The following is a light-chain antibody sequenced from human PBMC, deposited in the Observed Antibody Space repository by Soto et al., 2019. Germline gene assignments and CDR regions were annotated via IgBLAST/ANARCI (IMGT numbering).Light chain of an antibody. J-gene: IGKJ5*01. CDR3: QQYGTSPRT. CDR1: QSLSGNY. CDR2: GAS. Sequence: EIVLTQSPGILSLSPGERATLSCRASQSLSGNYLAWYQQRPGQAPRLLIHGASNRAPGIPDRFSGSGSGTDFTLTISRLEPDDFAVYYCQQYGTSPRTFGQGTRLQIK. V-gene: IGKV3-20*01.